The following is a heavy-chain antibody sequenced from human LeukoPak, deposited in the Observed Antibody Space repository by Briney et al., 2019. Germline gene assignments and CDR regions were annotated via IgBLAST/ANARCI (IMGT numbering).Heavy chain of an antibody. V-gene: IGHV3-49*03. Sequence: GGSLRLSCTASGFTFGDYAMSWIRQAPGKGLEWVGFIRSNVYGAITEYAASVKGRFTISRDDSKSIAYLQMSSLKTEDTAVYYCTRGNYYFDYWAQGTLVTVSS. CDR3: TRGNYYFDY. J-gene: IGHJ4*02. CDR1: GFTFGDYA. CDR2: IRSNVYGAIT.